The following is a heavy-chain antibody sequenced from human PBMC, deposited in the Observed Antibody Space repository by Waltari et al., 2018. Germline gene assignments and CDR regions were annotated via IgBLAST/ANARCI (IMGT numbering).Heavy chain of an antibody. V-gene: IGHV1-46*01. Sequence: QVQLVQSGAEVKKPGASVKVSCKASGYPFTSYYMHWVRQAPGQGLEWMGIINPSGGSTSYAQKFQGRVTMTRDTSTSTVYMELSSLRSEDTAVYYCARDRGYCSSTSCYHNWFDPWGQGTLVTVSS. CDR2: INPSGGST. D-gene: IGHD2-2*01. CDR1: GYPFTSYY. CDR3: ARDRGYCSSTSCYHNWFDP. J-gene: IGHJ5*02.